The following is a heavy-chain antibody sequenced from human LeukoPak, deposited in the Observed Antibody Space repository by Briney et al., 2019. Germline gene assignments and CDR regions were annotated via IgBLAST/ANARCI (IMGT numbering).Heavy chain of an antibody. Sequence: AGGSLRLSCAASGFTFSSYSMNWVRQAPGKGLEWVSSISSSSSYIYYADSVKGRFTISRDNAKNSLYLQMNSLRAEDTAVYYCARDLLSGYVGYYFDYWGQGTLVTVSS. D-gene: IGHD3-22*01. CDR1: GFTFSSYS. CDR3: ARDLLSGYVGYYFDY. CDR2: ISSSSSYI. J-gene: IGHJ4*02. V-gene: IGHV3-21*01.